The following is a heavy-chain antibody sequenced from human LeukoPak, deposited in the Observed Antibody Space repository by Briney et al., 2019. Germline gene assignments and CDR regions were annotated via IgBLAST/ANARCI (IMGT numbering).Heavy chain of an antibody. CDR1: AGTFSNYA. J-gene: IGHJ4*02. CDR3: AREVSGTYCDY. Sequence: SVKVSCKASAGTFSNYAISWVRQAPGQGLEWMGGIIPILGTSNYAQKFQDRLTITADESTSTAYLELNSLTSADTAVYYCAREVSGTYCDYWGQGSLVTVSS. V-gene: IGHV1-69*13. D-gene: IGHD1-26*01. CDR2: IIPILGTS.